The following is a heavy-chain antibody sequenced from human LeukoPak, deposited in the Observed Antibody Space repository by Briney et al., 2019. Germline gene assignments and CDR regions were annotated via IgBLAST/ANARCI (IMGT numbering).Heavy chain of an antibody. J-gene: IGHJ5*02. V-gene: IGHV4-4*08. Sequence: SDTLSLTCAVSAGSICNSYCSWARQPPGKGLEFIGYISTGGDINYSPSLRSRATMSINPSNNQLSLTLTSVTTADTAVYFCVRGPGRGYDLEPWGQGSLVTVSS. D-gene: IGHD3-22*01. CDR3: VRGPGRGYDLEP. CDR2: ISTGGDI. CDR1: AGSICNSY.